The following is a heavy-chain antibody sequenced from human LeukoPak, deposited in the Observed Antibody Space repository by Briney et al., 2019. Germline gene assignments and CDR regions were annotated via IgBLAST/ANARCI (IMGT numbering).Heavy chain of an antibody. D-gene: IGHD1/OR15-1a*01. CDR2: ISADGGST. V-gene: IGHV3-23*01. Sequence: GGSLRLSCVASGFTFSSYGMSWVRQAPGTGLEWVSVISADGGSTHYADSVKGRFTISRDISKNTLFLQVNSLRGEDTAVYYCAKNKADKYSPLDHWGQGTLVTASS. CDR1: GFTFSSYG. CDR3: AKNKADKYSPLDH. J-gene: IGHJ4*02.